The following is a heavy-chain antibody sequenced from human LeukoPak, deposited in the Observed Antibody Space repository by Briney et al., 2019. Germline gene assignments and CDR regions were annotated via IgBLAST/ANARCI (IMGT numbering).Heavy chain of an antibody. CDR2: IYYSGST. CDR3: ARSYYDSSGYYYPTHNDY. Sequence: GSLRLSCAVSGFTCSLYAMSWVGQPPGKGLEWIGSIYYSGSTYYNPSLKSRVTISVDTSKNQFSLKLSSVTAADTAVYYCARSYYDSSGYYYPTHNDYWGQGTLVTVSS. CDR1: GFTCSLYA. V-gene: IGHV4-39*01. J-gene: IGHJ4*02. D-gene: IGHD3-22*01.